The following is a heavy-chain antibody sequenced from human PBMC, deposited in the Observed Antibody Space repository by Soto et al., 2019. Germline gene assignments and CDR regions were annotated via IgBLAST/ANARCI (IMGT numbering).Heavy chain of an antibody. CDR2: FDPEAGQT. CDR1: EYFLTELS. D-gene: IGHD1-26*01. Sequence: ASVKVSCKVSEYFLTELSIHWVRQAPGKGLEWMGGFDPEAGQTVYAQRFQGRVTMTEDTSTDTVYMDLTSLRLEDTAVYFCASGAGSGSYYYVFDIWGQRTMVTGSS. V-gene: IGHV1-24*01. J-gene: IGHJ3*02. CDR3: ASGAGSGSYYYVFDI.